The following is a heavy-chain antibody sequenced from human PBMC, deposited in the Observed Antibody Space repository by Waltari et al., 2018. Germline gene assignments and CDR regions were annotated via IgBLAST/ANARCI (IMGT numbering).Heavy chain of an antibody. CDR3: ARTLSTRIFDS. J-gene: IGHJ4*02. CDR2: VNHAGST. Sequence: QVELQQWGAGVVKPSETLSLTCAVYGGTFTNYYWSWIHQPPDKGLEWIGEVNHAGSTYYNPSLRSRVTISLDTSKSQFSLKLSSVTATDTAVYYCARTLSTRIFDSWGQGALVTVSS. V-gene: IGHV4-34*01. CDR1: GGTFTNYY. D-gene: IGHD2-2*01.